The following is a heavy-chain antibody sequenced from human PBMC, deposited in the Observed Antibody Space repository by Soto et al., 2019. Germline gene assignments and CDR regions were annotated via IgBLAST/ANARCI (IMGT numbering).Heavy chain of an antibody. CDR1: GYTFTTYY. V-gene: IGHV1-46*01. CDR3: ARDHLDRYYYDSSGYYPPDY. Sequence: ASVKVSCKASGYTFTTYYMHWVRQAPGQGLEWMGIINPSGGSTSYAPRFQGRVTMTRDTSTSTVYMEPSTLTSEDTAVYYCARDHLDRYYYDSSGYYPPDYWGQGTLVTVSS. CDR2: INPSGGST. J-gene: IGHJ4*02. D-gene: IGHD3-22*01.